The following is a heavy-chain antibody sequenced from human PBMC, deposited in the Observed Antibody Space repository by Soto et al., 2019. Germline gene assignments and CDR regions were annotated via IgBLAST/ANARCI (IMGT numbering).Heavy chain of an antibody. CDR2: IYYSGST. Sequence: PSETLSLTCTVSGGSISSYYWSWIRQPPGKGLEWIGYIYYSGSTNYNPSLKSRVTISVDTSKNQFSLKLSSVTAADTAVYYCARDRNSYVQGGLYYYGMDVWGQGTTVTVSS. D-gene: IGHD5-18*01. V-gene: IGHV4-59*12. CDR3: ARDRNSYVQGGLYYYGMDV. J-gene: IGHJ6*02. CDR1: GGSISSYY.